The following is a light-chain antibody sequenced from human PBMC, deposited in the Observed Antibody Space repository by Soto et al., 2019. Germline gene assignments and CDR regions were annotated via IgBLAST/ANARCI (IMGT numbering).Light chain of an antibody. CDR3: SSYTSSSTYWV. CDR2: EVS. J-gene: IGLJ3*02. CDR1: SSDIGGYKY. Sequence: QSALTQPASVSGSPGQSIIISCTGTSSDIGGYKYVSWYQQHPGKAPKLIIYEVSNRPSGVSNRFSGSKSGNTASLTISGLQAEDEADYYCSSYTSSSTYWVFGGGTKLTVL. V-gene: IGLV2-14*01.